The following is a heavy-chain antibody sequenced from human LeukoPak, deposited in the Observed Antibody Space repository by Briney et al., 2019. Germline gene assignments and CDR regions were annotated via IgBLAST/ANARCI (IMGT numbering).Heavy chain of an antibody. J-gene: IGHJ4*02. V-gene: IGHV3-53*01. CDR3: ARDSSGYSFDY. Sequence: PGGSLRLSCAASGFTVSSNYMSWVRQAPGKGLEWVSVIYSGGSTYYADSVKGRFTISSDNSKNTLYLQMNSLRAEDTAVYYCARDSSGYSFDYWGQGTLVTVSS. CDR1: GFTVSSNY. D-gene: IGHD3-22*01. CDR2: IYSGGST.